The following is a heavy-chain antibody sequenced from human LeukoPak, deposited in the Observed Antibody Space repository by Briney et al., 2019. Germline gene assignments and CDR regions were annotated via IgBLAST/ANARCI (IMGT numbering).Heavy chain of an antibody. Sequence: GGSLRLSCAASGFTLSNYNMNWVRQAPGKGLEWVSSISSSSSYIYYADSVKGRFTISRDNAKNSLYLQMHSLRAEDTAVYYCARQYCSGGSCLTYFDYWGQGTLVTVSS. J-gene: IGHJ4*02. CDR3: ARQYCSGGSCLTYFDY. CDR2: ISSSSSYI. CDR1: GFTLSNYN. D-gene: IGHD2-15*01. V-gene: IGHV3-21*01.